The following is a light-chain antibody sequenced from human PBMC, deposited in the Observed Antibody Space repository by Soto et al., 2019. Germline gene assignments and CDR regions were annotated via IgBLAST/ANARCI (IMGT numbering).Light chain of an antibody. CDR3: QQYYSNLT. CDR1: QGISSY. V-gene: IGKV1-8*01. Sequence: AIRMTQSPSSFSASTGDRVTITCRASQGISSYLDWYQQKPGKAPKLLIYAASTLQSGVPSRFSGSGSGTDFTLTISCLQSEDFATYYCQQYYSNLTFGQGTRLEIK. CDR2: AAS. J-gene: IGKJ5*01.